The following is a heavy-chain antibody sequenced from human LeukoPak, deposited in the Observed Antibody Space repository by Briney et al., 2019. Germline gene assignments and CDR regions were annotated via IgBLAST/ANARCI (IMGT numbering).Heavy chain of an antibody. Sequence: GGSLRLSCAASGFTFSSYAMSWVRQAPGKGLEWVSAISGSGGSTYYADSVKGRFTISRDNSKNTLYLQMNSLRAEDTAVYYCARRESVYDFWSGYYTQWFDPWGQGTLVTVSS. CDR2: ISGSGGST. CDR1: GFTFSSYA. D-gene: IGHD3-3*01. J-gene: IGHJ5*02. V-gene: IGHV3-23*01. CDR3: ARRESVYDFWSGYYTQWFDP.